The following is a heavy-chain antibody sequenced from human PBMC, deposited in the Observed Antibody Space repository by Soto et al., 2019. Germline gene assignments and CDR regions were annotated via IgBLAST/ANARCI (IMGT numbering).Heavy chain of an antibody. Sequence: GGSLRLSCAVSGFTFSTYGMHWVRQAPGKGLEWVAVISYDGSNKYYADSVKGRFTISRDNSKNTLYLQMNSLRAEDTAVYHCAKRAVTLPYFYYYYMDVWGKGTTVTVSS. CDR1: GFTFSTYG. CDR2: ISYDGSNK. J-gene: IGHJ6*03. V-gene: IGHV3-30*18. CDR3: AKRAVTLPYFYYYYMDV. D-gene: IGHD4-4*01.